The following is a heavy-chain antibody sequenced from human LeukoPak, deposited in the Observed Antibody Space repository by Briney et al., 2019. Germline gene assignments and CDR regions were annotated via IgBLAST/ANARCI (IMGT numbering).Heavy chain of an antibody. Sequence: SQTLSLTCTVSSGSISSGGYYWSWIRQHPGKGLEWIGYIYYSGGTYYNPSLKSRVTISVDTSKNQFSLKLSSVTAADTAVYYCARDGNRNWFDPWGQGTLVTVSS. CDR3: ARDGNRNWFDP. CDR1: SGSISSGGYY. V-gene: IGHV4-31*03. J-gene: IGHJ5*02. D-gene: IGHD1-26*01. CDR2: IYYSGGT.